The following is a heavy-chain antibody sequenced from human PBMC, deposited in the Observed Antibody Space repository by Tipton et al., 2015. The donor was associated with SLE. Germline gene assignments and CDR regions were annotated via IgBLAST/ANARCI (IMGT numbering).Heavy chain of an antibody. CDR3: ARGIAVAGTQEYYFDY. Sequence: GSLRLSCTVSGGSISSHYWSWIRQPPGRGLEWIGYIYYSGSTNYNPSLKSRVTISVDTSKNQFSLKLSSVTAADTAAYYCARGIAVAGTQEYYFDYWGQGTLVTVSS. V-gene: IGHV4-59*11. CDR2: IYYSGST. J-gene: IGHJ4*02. D-gene: IGHD6-19*01. CDR1: GGSISSHY.